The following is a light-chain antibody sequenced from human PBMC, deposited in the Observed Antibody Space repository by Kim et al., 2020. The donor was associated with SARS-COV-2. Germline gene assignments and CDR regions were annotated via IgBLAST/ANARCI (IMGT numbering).Light chain of an antibody. V-gene: IGKV3-20*01. CDR2: GAS. CDR3: QQYHGSPWT. CDR1: QSVSSSY. J-gene: IGKJ1*01. Sequence: EIVLTQSPGTLSLSPGEGVTLSCRASQSVSSSYLAWYQQKPGQAPRLLIYGASSRAAAIPGRFSGSGSGTDFTLTISRLEPEDFAVYYCQQYHGSPWTFGQGTKVDIK.